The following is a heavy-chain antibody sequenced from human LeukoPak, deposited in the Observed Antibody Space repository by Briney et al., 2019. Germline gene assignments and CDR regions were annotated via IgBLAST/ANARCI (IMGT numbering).Heavy chain of an antibody. J-gene: IGHJ4*02. CDR2: IYHSGST. CDR1: GYSISSGYY. Sequence: SETLSLTCAVFGYSISSGYYWGWIRQPPGKGLEWIGSIYHSGSTYYNPSLKSRVTISVDTSKNQFSLKLSSVTAADTAVYYCAREKFNYDLLHYFGYWGQGTLVTVSS. CDR3: AREKFNYDLLHYFGY. D-gene: IGHD3-16*01. V-gene: IGHV4-38-2*02.